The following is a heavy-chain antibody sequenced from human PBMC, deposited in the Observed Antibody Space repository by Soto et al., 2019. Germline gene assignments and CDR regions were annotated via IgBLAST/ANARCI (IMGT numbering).Heavy chain of an antibody. V-gene: IGHV3-30*03. D-gene: IGHD1-26*01. CDR3: VGSQYYFDY. CDR1: GFPFTSYG. J-gene: IGHJ4*02. Sequence: QVQLVESGGGVVQPGRSLRLSCAASGFPFTSYGMHWVREGPGKGLEWVAIISYDGSDKYYADSVKGRFTISRDNSKTTLYMKMNRLRPEDTALYYCVGSQYYFDYRGQGTLVIVSS. CDR2: ISYDGSDK.